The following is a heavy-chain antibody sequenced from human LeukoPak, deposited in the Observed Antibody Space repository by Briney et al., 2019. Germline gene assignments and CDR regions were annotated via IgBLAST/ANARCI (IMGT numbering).Heavy chain of an antibody. CDR1: GGSISSSSYY. J-gene: IGHJ5*02. Sequence: SETLSLTCTVSGGSISSSSYYWGWIRQPPGKGLEWIGSIYYSGSTYYNPSLKSRVTISVDTSKNQFSLKLSSVTAADTAVYYCARLHCSGGSCYSGDNWFDPWGQGTLVTVSS. CDR3: ARLHCSGGSCYSGDNWFDP. V-gene: IGHV4-39*07. CDR2: IYYSGST. D-gene: IGHD2-15*01.